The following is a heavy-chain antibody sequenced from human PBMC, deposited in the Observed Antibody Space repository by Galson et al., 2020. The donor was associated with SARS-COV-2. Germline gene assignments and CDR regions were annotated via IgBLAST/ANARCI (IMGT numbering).Heavy chain of an antibody. V-gene: IGHV4-39*07. CDR2: IYYSGST. J-gene: IGHJ3*02. CDR1: GGSISSSSYY. CDR3: ATLIVVVTALSSVSAFDI. Sequence: SETLSLTCTVSGGSISSSSYYWGWIRQPPGKGLEWIGSIYYSGSTYYNPSLKSRVTISVDTSKNQFSLKLSSVTAADTAVYYCATLIVVVTALSSVSAFDIWGQGTMVTVSS. D-gene: IGHD3-22*01.